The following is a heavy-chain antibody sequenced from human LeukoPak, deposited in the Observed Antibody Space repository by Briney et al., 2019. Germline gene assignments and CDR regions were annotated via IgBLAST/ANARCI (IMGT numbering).Heavy chain of an antibody. D-gene: IGHD3-22*01. J-gene: IGHJ4*02. V-gene: IGHV4-38-2*01. Sequence: PSETLSLTCAVSGYSISSGYYWGWIRQPPGKGLEWIGSIYHSGSTYYNPPLKSRVTISVDTSKNQFSLKLSSVTAADTAVYYCARGTMMPFDYWGQGTLVTVSS. CDR2: IYHSGST. CDR3: ARGTMMPFDY. CDR1: GYSISSGYY.